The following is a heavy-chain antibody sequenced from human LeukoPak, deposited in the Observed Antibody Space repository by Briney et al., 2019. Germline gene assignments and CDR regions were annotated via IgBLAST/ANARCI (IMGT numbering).Heavy chain of an antibody. J-gene: IGHJ4*02. D-gene: IGHD4-17*01. CDR3: ARDRISMTTVTTADY. Sequence: ASVTVSCKASGYTFTSYDINWVRQAPGQGLEWMGWINPNSGGTNYAQKFQGRVTMTRDTSISTAYMELSRLRSDDTAVYYCARDRISMTTVTTADYWGQGTLVTVSS. CDR2: INPNSGGT. V-gene: IGHV1-2*02. CDR1: GYTFTSYD.